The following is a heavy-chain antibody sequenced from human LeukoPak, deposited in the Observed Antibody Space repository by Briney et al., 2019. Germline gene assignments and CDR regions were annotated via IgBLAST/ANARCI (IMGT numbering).Heavy chain of an antibody. Sequence: GGSLRLSCEASGFNFHNFAMHWVRQAPGKGLEWVAVISNDERNKYYTNSVKGRFTISRDNSKSTVYLQMNSLRAEDTAVYYCARDLPFDYWGQGTLVTVSS. CDR1: GFNFHNFA. V-gene: IGHV3-30*04. J-gene: IGHJ4*02. CDR3: ARDLPFDY. CDR2: ISNDERNK.